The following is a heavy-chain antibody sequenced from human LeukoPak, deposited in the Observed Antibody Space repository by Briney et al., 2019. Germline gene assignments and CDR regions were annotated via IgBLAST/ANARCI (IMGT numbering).Heavy chain of an antibody. V-gene: IGHV4-59*01. CDR3: ARAPPSYYGSGIYMDV. J-gene: IGHJ6*03. Sequence: PSETLSLTCTVSGGSISSYYWSWIRQPPGKGLEWIGYIYYSGSTNYNPSLKSRVTISVDTSKNQFSLKLSSVTAADTAVYYCARAPPSYYGSGIYMDVWGKGTTVTISS. CDR2: IYYSGST. D-gene: IGHD3-10*01. CDR1: GGSISSYY.